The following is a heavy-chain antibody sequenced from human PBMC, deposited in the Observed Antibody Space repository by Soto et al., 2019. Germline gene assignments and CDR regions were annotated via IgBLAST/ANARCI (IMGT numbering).Heavy chain of an antibody. CDR2: INSVASYV. J-gene: IGHJ6*02. V-gene: IGHV3-21*01. Sequence: QLVESGGGLVKPGGSLRVSCAASRFAFSSYSMHWVRQAPMKGLEWVASINSVASYVYYADSVEGRFTISRDNAKNSVNLKMNSLRAEDTAVYYCTRARSTFMRGRIRGPYGGLDVWGQGTTVLVS. CDR3: TRARSTFMRGRIRGPYGGLDV. D-gene: IGHD3-10*01. CDR1: RFAFSSYS.